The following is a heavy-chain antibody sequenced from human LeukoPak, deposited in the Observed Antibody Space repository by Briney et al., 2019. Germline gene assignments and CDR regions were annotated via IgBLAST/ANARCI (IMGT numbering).Heavy chain of an antibody. J-gene: IGHJ4*02. V-gene: IGHV4-39*07. CDR1: GGSISSSSYY. CDR2: IYYSGST. D-gene: IGHD2-8*01. CDR3: ARSTRIMVYATFFDY. Sequence: SETLSLTCTVSGGSISSSSYYWGWIRQPPGKGLEWIGSIYYSGSTCYNPSLKSRVTISVDTSKNQFSLKLSSVTAADTAVYYCARSTRIMVYATFFDYWGQGTLVTVSS.